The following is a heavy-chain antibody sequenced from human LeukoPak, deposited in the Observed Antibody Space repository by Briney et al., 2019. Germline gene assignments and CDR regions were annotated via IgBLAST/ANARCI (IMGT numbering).Heavy chain of an antibody. V-gene: IGHV3-21*01. D-gene: IGHD2-2*01. J-gene: IGHJ6*02. CDR2: ISSSGYI. CDR3: ARSAIHYGMDV. CDR1: GFTFNSYT. Sequence: PGGSLRLSCAASGFTFNSYTMNWVRQAPGKGLEWVSSISSSGYIYYADSVKGRFNISRDNTKNSLYLQMNSLRVEDTAVYYCARSAIHYGMDVWGQGTMVTVSS.